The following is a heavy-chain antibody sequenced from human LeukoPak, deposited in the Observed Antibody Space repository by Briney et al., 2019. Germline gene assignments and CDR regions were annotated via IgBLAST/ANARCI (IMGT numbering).Heavy chain of an antibody. CDR2: ISGSGGST. J-gene: IGHJ3*02. V-gene: IGHV3-23*01. CDR3: ARSGSYSGAFDI. D-gene: IGHD1-26*01. Sequence: PGGSLRLSCAASGFTFSSYAMSWVRQAPERGLEWVSAISGSGGSTYYADSVKGRFTISRDNSKNTLYLQMNSLRAEDTAVYYCARSGSYSGAFDIWGRGTMVTVSS. CDR1: GFTFSSYA.